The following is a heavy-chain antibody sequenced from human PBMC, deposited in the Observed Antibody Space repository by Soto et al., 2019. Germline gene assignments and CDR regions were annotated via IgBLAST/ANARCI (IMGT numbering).Heavy chain of an antibody. CDR2: ISYDGSNK. CDR3: ARDQYSSGWSTGGY. V-gene: IGHV3-30-3*01. Sequence: QVQLVESGGGVVQPGRSLRLSCAASGFTFSSYAMHWVRQAPGKGLEWVAVISYDGSNKYYADSVKGRFTISRDNSKNTLYLQMNSLRAEDMAVYYCARDQYSSGWSTGGYWGQGTLVTVSS. CDR1: GFTFSSYA. J-gene: IGHJ4*02. D-gene: IGHD6-19*01.